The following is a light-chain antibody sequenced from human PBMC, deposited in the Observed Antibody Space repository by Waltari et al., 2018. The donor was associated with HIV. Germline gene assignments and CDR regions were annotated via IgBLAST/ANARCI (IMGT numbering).Light chain of an antibody. CDR1: RRAVVYYTL. J-gene: IGLJ3*02. CDR2: EVS. V-gene: IGLV2-23*02. Sequence: QSALTQPASVSGSPGQSLTHPCTVTRRAVVYYTLFSWYQHQPGKAPKLIISEVSKRPSGVSNRFSGSKSGTTASLTISGLQAEDEADYHCCSYAHNDPWVFGGGTRLTVL. CDR3: CSYAHNDPWV.